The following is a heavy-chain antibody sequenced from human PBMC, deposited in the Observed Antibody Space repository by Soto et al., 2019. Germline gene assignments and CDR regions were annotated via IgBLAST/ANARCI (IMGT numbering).Heavy chain of an antibody. CDR2: MNPNSGNT. V-gene: IGHV1-8*02. Sequence: QVQLVQSGAEVTKPGASVKVSCKASGYTFTSYDINWVRQATGQGLEWMGWMNPNSGNTGYAQKFQGRVTMTRDTTIKKAYMVLSSLTSEDTAVYYCAIVGARPPDYWGQGTLVTVSS. CDR1: GYTFTSYD. J-gene: IGHJ4*02. CDR3: AIVGARPPDY. D-gene: IGHD1-26*01.